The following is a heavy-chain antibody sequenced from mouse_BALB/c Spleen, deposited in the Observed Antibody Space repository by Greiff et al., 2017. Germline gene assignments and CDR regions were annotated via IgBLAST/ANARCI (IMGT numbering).Heavy chain of an antibody. CDR2: IDPYYGGT. CDR1: GYSFTGYN. V-gene: IGHV1S135*01. D-gene: IGHD1-1*01. CDR3: ARYGSKAMDY. J-gene: IGHJ4*01. Sequence: VQLQQSGPELEKPGASVKISCKASGYSFTGYNMNWVKQSNGKSLEWIGNIDPYYGGTSYNQKFKGKATLTVDKSSSTAYMELARLTPEDSAIYYCARYGSKAMDYWGQGTSVTVSS.